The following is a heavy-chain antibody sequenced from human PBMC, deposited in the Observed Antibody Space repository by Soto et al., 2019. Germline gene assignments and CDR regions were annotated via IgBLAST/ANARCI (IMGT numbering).Heavy chain of an antibody. J-gene: IGHJ4*02. D-gene: IGHD3-10*01. Sequence: TSETLSLTCTVSGASVSSYYWSWIRQPPGKGLEWIGYIYYSGSANYNPSLKSRVTISVDTSKNQVSLKLSSVTAADTAVYYCTSGWSSFDSWGQGNLVTVSS. CDR3: TSGWSSFDS. V-gene: IGHV4-59*02. CDR2: IYYSGSA. CDR1: GASVSSYY.